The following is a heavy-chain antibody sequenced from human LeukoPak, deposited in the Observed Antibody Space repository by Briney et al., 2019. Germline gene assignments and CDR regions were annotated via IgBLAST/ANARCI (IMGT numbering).Heavy chain of an antibody. J-gene: IGHJ6*04. CDR1: GFTFSSYA. D-gene: IGHD3-10*02. CDR2: ISYDGSNK. CDR3: AELGITMIGGV. V-gene: IGHV3-30*04. Sequence: GGSLRLSCAASGFTFSSYAMHWVRQAPGKGLEWVAVISYDGSNKYYAASVKGRFTISRDNSKNTLYPQMNSLRAEDTAVYYCAELGITMIGGVWGKGTTVTISS.